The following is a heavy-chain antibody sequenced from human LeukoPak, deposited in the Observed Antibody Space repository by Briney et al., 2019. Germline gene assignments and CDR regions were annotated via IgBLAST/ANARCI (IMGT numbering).Heavy chain of an antibody. CDR3: ARRNECERSGYYSFDY. J-gene: IGHJ4*02. CDR2: ISSIGSTI. D-gene: IGHD3-22*01. CDR1: GFTFSDYY. Sequence: GGSLRLSCATSGFTFSDYYMSWIRQAPGQGLEWVSYISSIGSTIYYADSVKGRFTISRDNAKNSLYLQMNSLRAEDTAVYYCARRNECERSGYYSFDYGGQGSLVTVS. V-gene: IGHV3-11*01.